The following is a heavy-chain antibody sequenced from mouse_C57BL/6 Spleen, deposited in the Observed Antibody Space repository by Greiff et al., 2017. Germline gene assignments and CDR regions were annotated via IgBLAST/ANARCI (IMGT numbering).Heavy chain of an antibody. V-gene: IGHV1-52*01. Sequence: QVQLQQPGAELVRPGSSVKLSCKASGYTFTSYWMHWVKQRPIQGLEWIGNIDPSDSETHYNQKFKDKATLTVDKSSSTAYMQLSSLTSGDSAVYYCATYGSSYSLYWYFDVWGTGTTVTVSS. CDR3: ATYGSSYSLYWYFDV. CDR2: IDPSDSET. D-gene: IGHD1-1*01. CDR1: GYTFTSYW. J-gene: IGHJ1*03.